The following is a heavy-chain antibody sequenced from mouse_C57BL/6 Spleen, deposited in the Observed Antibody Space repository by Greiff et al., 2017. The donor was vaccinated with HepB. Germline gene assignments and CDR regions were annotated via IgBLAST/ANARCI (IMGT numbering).Heavy chain of an antibody. CDR2: INPNNGGT. CDR3: ARKGAYGRNPNWYFDV. Sequence: EVQLQESGPELVKPGASVKIPCKASGYTFTDYNMDWVKQSHGKSLEWIGDINPNNGGTIYNQKFKGKATLTVDKSSSTAYMELRSLTSEDTAVYYCARKGAYGRNPNWYFDVWGTGTTVTVSS. D-gene: IGHD1-1*01. J-gene: IGHJ1*03. CDR1: GYTFTDYN. V-gene: IGHV1-18*01.